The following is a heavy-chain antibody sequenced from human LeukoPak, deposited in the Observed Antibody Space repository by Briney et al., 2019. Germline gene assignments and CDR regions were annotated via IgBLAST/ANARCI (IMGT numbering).Heavy chain of an antibody. CDR2: IYPGDSDT. Sequence: GESLKISCKGSGYSFTSYWIGWVRQMPGKGLEWMRIIYPGDSDTRYSPSFQGQVTISADKSISTAYLQWSSLKASDTAMYYCAGAYSSSSFWFDPWGQGTLVTVSS. J-gene: IGHJ5*02. D-gene: IGHD6-6*01. CDR1: GYSFTSYW. V-gene: IGHV5-51*01. CDR3: AGAYSSSSFWFDP.